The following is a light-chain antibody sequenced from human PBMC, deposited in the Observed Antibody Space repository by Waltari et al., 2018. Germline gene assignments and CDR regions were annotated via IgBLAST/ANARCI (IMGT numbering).Light chain of an antibody. CDR3: QQSYTMPMYT. Sequence: DIQMTQSPSSLSASVGDRVTITYRASQDISNNLNWYQQKPGKAPDLLIFAVFTLQSGVPSRFSGSGSGTEFTLTISSLQPEDSTTYYCQQSYTMPMYTFGQGTKLEIK. CDR1: QDISNN. J-gene: IGKJ2*01. V-gene: IGKV1-39*01. CDR2: AVF.